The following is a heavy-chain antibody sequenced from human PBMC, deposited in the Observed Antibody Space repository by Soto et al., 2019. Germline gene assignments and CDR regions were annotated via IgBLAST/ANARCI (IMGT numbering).Heavy chain of an antibody. Sequence: SETLSLTCTVTGGSISSYYWSWIRQSPGKGLEWIGYISYSGSTKYNPSLKGRVTISVDTSRTRFSLNLSSVTAADTAVYYCARDKGRYDSGMDVWGQGTTVTVSS. CDR2: ISYSGST. D-gene: IGHD3-9*01. V-gene: IGHV4-59*01. CDR1: GGSISSYY. J-gene: IGHJ6*02. CDR3: ARDKGRYDSGMDV.